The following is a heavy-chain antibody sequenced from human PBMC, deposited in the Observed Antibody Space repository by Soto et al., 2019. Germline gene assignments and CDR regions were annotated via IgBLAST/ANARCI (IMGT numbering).Heavy chain of an antibody. J-gene: IGHJ3*02. CDR1: GFTLSSYW. Sequence: GGSLRLSCAASGFTLSSYWMAWVRQTPGKGLEFVANIREDGKEINYVDSVKGRFTISRDNAKNSLFLQMNSLRDDDTAVYYCGIDQWGGAFDIGGQGTMVTVSS. V-gene: IGHV3-7*01. D-gene: IGHD3-10*01. CDR2: IREDGKEI. CDR3: GIDQWGGAFDI.